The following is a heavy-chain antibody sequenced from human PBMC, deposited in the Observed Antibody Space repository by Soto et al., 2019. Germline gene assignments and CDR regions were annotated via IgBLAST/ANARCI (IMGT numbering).Heavy chain of an antibody. Sequence: QVQLVQSGAEVKKPGASVKVSCKASGYTFTSYYMHWVRQAPGQGLEWMGIINPSGGSTSYAQKFQGRATMIRDTSTSTGYMELSSLRSEDTGVYYGARDYDCSGYPRYYFDYWGQGTLVTVSS. CDR2: INPSGGST. D-gene: IGHD3-22*01. V-gene: IGHV1-46*01. CDR1: GYTFTSYY. CDR3: ARDYDCSGYPRYYFDY. J-gene: IGHJ4*02.